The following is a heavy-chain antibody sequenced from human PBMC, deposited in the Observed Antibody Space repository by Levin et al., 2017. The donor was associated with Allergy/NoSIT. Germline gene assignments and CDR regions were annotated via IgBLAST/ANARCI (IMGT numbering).Heavy chain of an antibody. CDR3: AKKPNYSGSYYYFDY. CDR2: ISSSGDHI. Sequence: PGGSLRLSCAASGFTFSDYGMNWIRQAPGKGLEWISYISSSGDHIYYADSVKGRFTISRNSAKSSLYLQMNSLRAEDTAVYYCAKKPNYSGSYYYFDYWGPGTLVTVSS. D-gene: IGHD1-26*01. V-gene: IGHV3-48*01. CDR1: GFTFSDYG. J-gene: IGHJ4*02.